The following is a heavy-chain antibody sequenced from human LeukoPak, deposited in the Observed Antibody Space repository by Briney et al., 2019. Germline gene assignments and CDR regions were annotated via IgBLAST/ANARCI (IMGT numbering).Heavy chain of an antibody. CDR3: ARSPGIAVVDY. Sequence: SQTLSLTCTVSGGSISSGGYYWSWIRQHPGKGLEWIGYIYYSGSTYYNPSLKSQVTISVDTSKNQFSLKLSSVTAADTAVYYCARSPGIAVVDYWGQGTLVTVSS. CDR1: GGSISSGGYY. D-gene: IGHD6-19*01. J-gene: IGHJ4*02. V-gene: IGHV4-31*01. CDR2: IYYSGST.